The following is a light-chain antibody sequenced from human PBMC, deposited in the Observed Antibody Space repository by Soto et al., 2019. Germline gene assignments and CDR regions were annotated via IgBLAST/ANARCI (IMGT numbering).Light chain of an antibody. Sequence: QSVLTQPPSASGTPGQRVTISCSGSSSNIGSNTVNWYQQLPGTAPKLLIYSNNQRPSGVPDRFSGSKSGTSASLAISGLQSQVEADYYCAAWDDSLNGLDVFGTGTKLTVL. CDR3: AAWDDSLNGLDV. CDR2: SNN. J-gene: IGLJ1*01. V-gene: IGLV1-44*01. CDR1: SSNIGSNT.